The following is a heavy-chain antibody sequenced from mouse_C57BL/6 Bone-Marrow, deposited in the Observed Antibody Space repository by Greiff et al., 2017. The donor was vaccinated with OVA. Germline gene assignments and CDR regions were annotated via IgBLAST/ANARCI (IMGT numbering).Heavy chain of an antibody. CDR1: GYTFTSYW. CDR3: ARGDLYYRVFDY. V-gene: IGHV1-50*01. J-gene: IGHJ2*01. Sequence: QVQLQQPGAELVKPGASVKLSCKASGYTFTSYWMQWVKQRPGQGLEWIGEIDPSDSYTNYNQKFKGKATLTVDTSSSTAYMQLSSLTSEDSAVYYCARGDLYYRVFDYWGQGTTLTVSS. CDR2: IDPSDSYT. D-gene: IGHD2-14*01.